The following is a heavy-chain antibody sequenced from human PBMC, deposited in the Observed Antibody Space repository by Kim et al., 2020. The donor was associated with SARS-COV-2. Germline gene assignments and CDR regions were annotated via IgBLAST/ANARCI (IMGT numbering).Heavy chain of an antibody. D-gene: IGHD3-10*01. V-gene: IGHV1-18*04. J-gene: IGHJ4*02. CDR2: ISAYNGNT. CDR1: GYTFTSYG. Sequence: ASVKVSCKASGYTFTSYGISWVRQAPGQGLEWMGWISAYNGNTNYAQKLQGRVTMTTDTSTSTAYMELRSLRSDDTAVYYCARTNGGFGELAPFFDYWGQGTLVTVSS. CDR3: ARTNGGFGELAPFFDY.